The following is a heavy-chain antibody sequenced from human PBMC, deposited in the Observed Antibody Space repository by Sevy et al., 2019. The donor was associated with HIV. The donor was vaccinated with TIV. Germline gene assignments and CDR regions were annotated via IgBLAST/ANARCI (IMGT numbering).Heavy chain of an antibody. CDR2: IKQDGSEK. Sequence: GGSLRLSCAASEFTFSSYWMSWVRQAPGKGLERVANIKQDGSEKYYVDSVKGRFTISRDNAKNSLYLQMNSLRAEDTAVYYCARSGGSYDYGMDVWSQGTTVTVSS. J-gene: IGHJ6*02. CDR3: ARSGGSYDYGMDV. D-gene: IGHD1-26*01. V-gene: IGHV3-7*01. CDR1: EFTFSSYW.